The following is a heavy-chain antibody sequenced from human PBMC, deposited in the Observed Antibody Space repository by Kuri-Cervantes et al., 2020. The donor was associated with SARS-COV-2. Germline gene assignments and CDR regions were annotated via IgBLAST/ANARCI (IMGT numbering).Heavy chain of an antibody. D-gene: IGHD6-6*01. J-gene: IGHJ6*03. CDR1: GGSFSGYY. Sequence: SETLSLTCAVYGGSFSGYYWSWIRQPPGKGLEWIGEINHSGSTNYNPSLKGRVTISVDTSKNQFSLKLSSVTAADTAVYYCAREYSSSSDRLFYYYYYMDVWGKGTTVTVSS. V-gene: IGHV4-34*01. CDR3: AREYSSSSDRLFYYYYYMDV. CDR2: INHSGST.